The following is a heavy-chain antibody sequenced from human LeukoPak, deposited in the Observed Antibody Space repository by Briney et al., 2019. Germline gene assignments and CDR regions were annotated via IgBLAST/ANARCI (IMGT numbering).Heavy chain of an antibody. CDR1: GYTFTSYG. D-gene: IGHD6-6*01. J-gene: IGHJ6*02. CDR3: ARGQAARTSAYYYYYGMDV. V-gene: IGHV1-18*01. CDR2: ISAYNGNT. Sequence: GASVKVSCKASGYTFTSYGISWVRQAPGQGLEWMGWISAYNGNTNSAQKLQGRVTMTTDTSTSTAYMELRSLRSDDTAAYYCARGQAARTSAYYYYYGMDVWGQGTTVTVSS.